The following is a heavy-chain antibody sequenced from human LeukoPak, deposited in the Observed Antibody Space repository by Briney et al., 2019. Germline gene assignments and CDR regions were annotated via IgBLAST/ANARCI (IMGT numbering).Heavy chain of an antibody. V-gene: IGHV3-20*04. Sequence: PPGGSLRLSCAASGFTFSDYYMSWIRQAPRKGLEWVSGINWNGGSTGYADSVKGRFTISRDNAKNSLYLQMNSLRAEDTALYYCARAGSGYYRREFDPWGQGTLVTVSS. CDR1: GFTFSDYY. J-gene: IGHJ5*02. CDR3: ARAGSGYYRREFDP. CDR2: INWNGGST. D-gene: IGHD3-22*01.